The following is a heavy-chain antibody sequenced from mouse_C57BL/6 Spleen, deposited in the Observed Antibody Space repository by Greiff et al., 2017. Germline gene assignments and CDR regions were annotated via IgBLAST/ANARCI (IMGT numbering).Heavy chain of an antibody. CDR3: ARSASLRYYFDY. CDR1: GYTFTSYW. CDR2: INPSNGGT. V-gene: IGHV1-53*01. Sequence: QVQLQQPGTELVKPGASVKLSCTASGYTFTSYWMHWVKQRPGQGLEWIGNINPSNGGTNYNEKFKSKATLTIDKSTSTAYMQLSSLTSEDSAVYYCARSASLRYYFDYWGQGTTLTVSS. D-gene: IGHD1-1*01. J-gene: IGHJ2*01.